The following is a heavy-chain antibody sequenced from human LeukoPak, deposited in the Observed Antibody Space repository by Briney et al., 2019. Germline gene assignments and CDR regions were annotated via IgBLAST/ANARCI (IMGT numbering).Heavy chain of an antibody. V-gene: IGHV3-30*01. J-gene: IGHJ4*02. CDR3: ARDSTYWYDSDSSGPHYIDG. CDR2: ISSDGSKT. D-gene: IGHD3-22*01. Sequence: GGSPRLSCAPSGFIFSIYAKHWVRQAPGKGLEWVALISSDGSKTYHADSVKGRFSISRDNSKNTLYLQLNSLRAEDTSVYYCARDSTYWYDSDSSGPHYIDGWGQGTLVTVSS. CDR1: GFIFSIYA.